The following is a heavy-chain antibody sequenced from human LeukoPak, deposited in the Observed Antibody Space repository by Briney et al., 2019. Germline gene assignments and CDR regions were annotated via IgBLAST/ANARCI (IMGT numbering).Heavy chain of an antibody. Sequence: SETLSLTCTVSGGSISSGDYYWSWIRQPPGKGLEWIGYIYYSGSTNYNPSLKSRVTISVDTSKNQFSLKLSSVTAADTAVYYCARVGMRRDAFDIWGQGTMVTVSS. D-gene: IGHD3-10*01. J-gene: IGHJ3*02. CDR2: IYYSGST. V-gene: IGHV4-61*08. CDR3: ARVGMRRDAFDI. CDR1: GGSISSGDYY.